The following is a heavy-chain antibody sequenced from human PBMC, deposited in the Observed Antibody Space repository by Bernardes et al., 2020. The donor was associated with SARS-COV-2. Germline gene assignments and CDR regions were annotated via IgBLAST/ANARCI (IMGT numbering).Heavy chain of an antibody. CDR2: INSDGSST. D-gene: IGHD2-2*01. V-gene: IGHV3-74*01. CDR3: ARDGCSSTSCWYYYYYYMDV. CDR1: GFTFSSYW. J-gene: IGHJ6*03. Sequence: GGSLRLSCAASGFTFSSYWMHWVRQAPGKGLVWVSRINSDGSSTSYADSVKGRFTISRDNAKNTLYLQMNSLRAEDTAVYYCARDGCSSTSCWYYYYYYMDVWGKGTTVTVSS.